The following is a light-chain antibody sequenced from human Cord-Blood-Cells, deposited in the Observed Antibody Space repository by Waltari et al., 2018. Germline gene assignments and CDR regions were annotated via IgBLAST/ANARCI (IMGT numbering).Light chain of an antibody. CDR3: QRYYSFPLA. CDR2: AAS. V-gene: IGKV1D-8*01. J-gene: IGKJ4*01. CDR1: QGISSY. Sequence: VTWITQSPSCLPASPAVSVPISGRMSQGISSYLAWYHQKPGKAPPLLIYAASTLQSGVPSRFSGSGSGTDFTLTISCLQSEDFATYYCQRYYSFPLAFGGGTTVEIK.